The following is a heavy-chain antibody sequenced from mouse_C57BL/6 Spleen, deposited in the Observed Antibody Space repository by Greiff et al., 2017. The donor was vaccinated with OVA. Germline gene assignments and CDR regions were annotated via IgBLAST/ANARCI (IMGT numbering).Heavy chain of an antibody. J-gene: IGHJ4*01. CDR2: IDPSDSET. CDR3: ARWRDYDGAMDY. Sequence: QVQLQQPGAELVRPGSSVKLSCKASGYTFTSYWMHWVKQRPIQGLEWIGNIDPSDSETHYNQKFTDQATLTVDKSSSTAYMQLSSLTSEDSAVYYCARWRDYDGAMDYWGQGTSVTVSS. CDR1: GYTFTSYW. V-gene: IGHV1-52*01. D-gene: IGHD2-4*01.